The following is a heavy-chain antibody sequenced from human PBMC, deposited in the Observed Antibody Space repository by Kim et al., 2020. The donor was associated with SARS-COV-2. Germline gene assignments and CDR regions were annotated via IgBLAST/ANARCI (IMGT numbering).Heavy chain of an antibody. CDR3: ARGTYDFWSGYHLSFFDY. V-gene: IGHV1-2*02. J-gene: IGHJ4*02. CDR2: INPNSGGT. D-gene: IGHD3-3*01. CDR1: GYTFTGYY. Sequence: ASVKVSCKASGYTFTGYYMHWVRQAPGQGLEWMGWINPNSGGTNYAQKFQGRVTMTRDTSISTAYMELSRLRSDDTAVYYCARGTYDFWSGYHLSFFDYWGQGTLVTVSS.